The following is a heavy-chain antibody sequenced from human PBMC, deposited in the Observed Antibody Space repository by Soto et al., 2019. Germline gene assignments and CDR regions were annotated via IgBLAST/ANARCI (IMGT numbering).Heavy chain of an antibody. Sequence: ASVKVSCKASGGTFSSYAISWVRQAPGQGLEWMGGIIPIFGTANYAQKFQGRVTITADKSTSTAYMELSSLRSEDTAVYYCARERGKKMATLRHYYYGMDVWGQGTTVTVS. CDR3: ARERGKKMATLRHYYYGMDV. CDR1: GGTFSSYA. J-gene: IGHJ6*02. D-gene: IGHD5-12*01. CDR2: IIPIFGTA. V-gene: IGHV1-69*06.